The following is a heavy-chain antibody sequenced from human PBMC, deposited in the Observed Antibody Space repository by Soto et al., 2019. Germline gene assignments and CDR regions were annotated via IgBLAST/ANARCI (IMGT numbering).Heavy chain of an antibody. Sequence: PSETLSLTCAVSGGSIISSNWLILVRQPPGKGLEWIGEIYHSGSTNYNPSLKSRVTISVDKSKNQFSLKLSSVTAADTAVYYCAGSQWLVIHYWGQGTLVTVSS. D-gene: IGHD6-19*01. CDR3: AGSQWLVIHY. CDR2: IYHSGST. J-gene: IGHJ4*02. CDR1: GGSIISSNW. V-gene: IGHV4-4*02.